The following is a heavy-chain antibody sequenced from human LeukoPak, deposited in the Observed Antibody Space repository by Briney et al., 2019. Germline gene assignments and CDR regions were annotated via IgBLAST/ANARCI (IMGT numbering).Heavy chain of an antibody. CDR1: GFTFSSYA. V-gene: IGHV3-23*01. J-gene: IGHJ4*02. CDR3: ATGVSGSYYKRPDY. D-gene: IGHD3-10*01. CDR2: VSGSGGST. Sequence: QAVGSLRLSCAASGFTFSSYAMSWVRQAPGKGLEWVSAVSGSGGSTYYADSVKGRFTISRDNSKNTLYLQMNSLRAEDTAVYYCATGVSGSYYKRPDYWGQGTLVTVSS.